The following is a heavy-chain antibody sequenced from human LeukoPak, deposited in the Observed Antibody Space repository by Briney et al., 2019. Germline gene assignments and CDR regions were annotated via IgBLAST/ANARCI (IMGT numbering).Heavy chain of an antibody. CDR1: GFTFSSYA. Sequence: GGSLRLSCAASGFTFSSYAIHWVRQAPGKGLEYVSAISSNGGSTYYANSVKGRFTISRDNSKNTLYLQMSSLRAEDMAVYYCASGSRGIAAYWGQGTLVTVSS. CDR3: ASGSRGIAAY. D-gene: IGHD6-13*01. J-gene: IGHJ4*02. CDR2: ISSNGGST. V-gene: IGHV3-64*01.